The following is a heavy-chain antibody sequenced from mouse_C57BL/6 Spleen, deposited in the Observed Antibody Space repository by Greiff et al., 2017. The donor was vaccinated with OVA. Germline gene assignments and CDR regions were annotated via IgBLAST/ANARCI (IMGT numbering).Heavy chain of an antibody. Sequence: VKLMESGPELVKPGASVKISCKASGYAFSSSWMNWVKQRPGKGLEWIGRIYPGDGDTNYNGKFKGKATLTADKSSSTAYMQLSSLTSEDSAVYVCAREGVYSGSTDWYFDVWGTGTTVTVSS. CDR2: IYPGDGDT. CDR1: GYAFSSSW. CDR3: AREGVYSGSTDWYFDV. J-gene: IGHJ1*03. D-gene: IGHD1-1*01. V-gene: IGHV1-82*01.